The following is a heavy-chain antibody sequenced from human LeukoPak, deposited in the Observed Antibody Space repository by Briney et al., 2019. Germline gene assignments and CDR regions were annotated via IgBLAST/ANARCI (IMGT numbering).Heavy chain of an antibody. Sequence: SVKVSCKASGGTFSSYAISWVRQAPGQGLEWMGRIIPILGIANYAQKFQGRVTITADKSTSTAYMELSSLRSEDTAVYYCARVGIVAMTFDYWGQGTLVTVSS. CDR3: ARVGIVAMTFDY. J-gene: IGHJ4*02. V-gene: IGHV1-69*04. CDR2: IIPILGIA. D-gene: IGHD5-12*01. CDR1: GGTFSSYA.